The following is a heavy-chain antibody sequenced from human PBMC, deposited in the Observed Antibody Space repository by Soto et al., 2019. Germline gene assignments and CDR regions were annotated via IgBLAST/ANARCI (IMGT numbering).Heavy chain of an antibody. CDR3: ARNYYGSGSYSLPYYGMDV. CDR2: IYPGYSDT. V-gene: IGHV5-51*01. Sequence: GESLKISCQGSGYSFTSYWIGWVRQMPGKGLEWMGIIYPGYSDTRYSPSFQCQVTISADKSISTAYLQWSSLKASDTAMYYCARNYYGSGSYSLPYYGMDVWGQGTTVTVSS. J-gene: IGHJ6*02. CDR1: GYSFTSYW. D-gene: IGHD3-10*01.